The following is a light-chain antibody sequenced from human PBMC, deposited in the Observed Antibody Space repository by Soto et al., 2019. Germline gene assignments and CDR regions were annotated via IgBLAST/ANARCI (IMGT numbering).Light chain of an antibody. Sequence: EIVLTQSPGTLYVSPGERATLSCRASQSVLTDLAWFQQKPGQAPRLIIYHASTRATGIPARFSGSGSGTEFTLTISSLQSEDFAVYYCQHYRNWPLTFGGGTKVDIK. J-gene: IGKJ4*01. CDR1: QSVLTD. CDR3: QHYRNWPLT. CDR2: HAS. V-gene: IGKV3-15*01.